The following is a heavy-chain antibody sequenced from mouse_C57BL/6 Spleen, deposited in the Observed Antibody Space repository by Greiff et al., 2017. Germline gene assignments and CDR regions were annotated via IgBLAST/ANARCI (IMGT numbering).Heavy chain of an antibody. Sequence: VQLQQSGPELVKPGASVKISCTASGYSFTGYYMNWVKQSPEKSLEWIGEINPSTGGTTYNQKFKAKATLTVDKSSSTAYMQLKSLTSDDAAVYYCARRAYYSNYEYSMDYWGQGTSVTVAS. CDR1: GYSFTGYY. V-gene: IGHV1-42*01. CDR2: INPSTGGT. CDR3: ARRAYYSNYEYSMDY. J-gene: IGHJ4*01. D-gene: IGHD2-5*01.